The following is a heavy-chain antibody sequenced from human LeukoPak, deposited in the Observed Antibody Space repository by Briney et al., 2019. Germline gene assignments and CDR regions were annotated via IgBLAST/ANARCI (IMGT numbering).Heavy chain of an antibody. CDR2: IKSNSDGGTT. V-gene: IGHV3-15*07. J-gene: IGHJ4*02. CDR1: GFTFNNAW. D-gene: IGHD4-17*01. Sequence: GSLRLSCAASGFTFNNAWINWVRQAPGKGLEWVGRIKSNSDGGTTDYAAPVKGRFTISRDDSKNTVYLQMNSQKTEDTGVYYCTTPHESADYGFDSWGQGTLVTVSS. CDR3: TTPHESADYGFDS.